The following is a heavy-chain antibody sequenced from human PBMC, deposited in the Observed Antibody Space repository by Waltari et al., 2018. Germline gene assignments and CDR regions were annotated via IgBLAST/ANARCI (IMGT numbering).Heavy chain of an antibody. Sequence: QVQLVESGGGVVRPGRSLRLSCAASGFNFNNCGRHWVRRGPGKGLECVAFISYDGRYRYHANSVKGRFTISRDNSKNTIFLEMTSLTTEDTALYYCAKDAAVAVPAAIDSWGQGTLVAVSS. CDR1: GFNFNNCG. V-gene: IGHV3-30*18. J-gene: IGHJ5*02. CDR3: AKDAAVAVPAAIDS. CDR2: ISYDGRYR. D-gene: IGHD2-2*02.